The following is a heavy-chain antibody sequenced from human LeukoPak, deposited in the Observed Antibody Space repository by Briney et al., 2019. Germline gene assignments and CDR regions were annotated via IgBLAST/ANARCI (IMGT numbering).Heavy chain of an antibody. D-gene: IGHD4-17*01. J-gene: IGHJ4*02. CDR1: GGSIRSSYYY. V-gene: IGHV4-61*01. Sequence: SETLSLTCTVSGGSIRSSYYYWGWIRQPPGKGLEWIGYIYCSGSTNYNPSLKSRVTISVDTSKNQFSPKLSSVTAADTAVYYCAGEAVTSRSGDYWGQGTLVTVSS. CDR2: IYCSGST. CDR3: AGEAVTSRSGDY.